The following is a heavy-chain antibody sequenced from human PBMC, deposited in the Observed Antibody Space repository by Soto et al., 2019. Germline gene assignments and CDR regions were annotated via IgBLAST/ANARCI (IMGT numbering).Heavy chain of an antibody. Sequence: ASVKVSCKAAGYTFTSYYMHWVRQAPGQGLEWMGFINPSGGITTYAQKFQARVTMTSDTSTSTVYMELRTLKSEDTAVYYCARRSIFTWSDAFDIWGQGSMVTVSS. V-gene: IGHV1-46*01. CDR1: GYTFTSYY. J-gene: IGHJ3*02. D-gene: IGHD3-3*01. CDR2: INPSGGIT. CDR3: ARRSIFTWSDAFDI.